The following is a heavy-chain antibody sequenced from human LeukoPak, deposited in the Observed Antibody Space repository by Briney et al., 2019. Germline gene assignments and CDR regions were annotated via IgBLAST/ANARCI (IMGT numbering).Heavy chain of an antibody. V-gene: IGHV4-59*12. CDR2: IYYSGST. J-gene: IGHJ4*02. Sequence: SETLSLTCTVSGGSISSYYWSWIRQPPGKGLEWIGYIYYSGSTYYNPSLKSRVTISVDTSKNQFSLKLSSVTAADTAVYYCARESLLTFGGVIAPPDYWGQGTLVTVSS. CDR1: GGSISSYY. D-gene: IGHD3-16*02. CDR3: ARESLLTFGGVIAPPDY.